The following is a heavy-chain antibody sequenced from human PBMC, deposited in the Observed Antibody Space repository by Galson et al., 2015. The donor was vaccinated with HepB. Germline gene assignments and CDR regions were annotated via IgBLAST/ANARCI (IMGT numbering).Heavy chain of an antibody. V-gene: IGHV1-69*06. CDR2: IIPAVGTP. CDR1: GGTFTNYG. D-gene: IGHD3-10*01. Sequence: SVKVSCKVSGGTFTNYGFSWVRLAPGQGLEWMGGIIPAVGTPNYAQKFQGRVTITADTSTRIVYMELRSLRSEDTAVYYCASPCAIAGSGSYNNVAYYYIIDVWGQGTTVIVSS. J-gene: IGHJ6*02. CDR3: ASPCAIAGSGSYNNVAYYYIIDV.